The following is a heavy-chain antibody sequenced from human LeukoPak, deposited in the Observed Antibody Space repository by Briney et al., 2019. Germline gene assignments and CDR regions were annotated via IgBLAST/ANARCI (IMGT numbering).Heavy chain of an antibody. Sequence: ASVKVSCKASGYTFTSYYMHWVGQAPGQGLEWMGIINPSGGSTSYAQKFQGRVTMTRDTSISTAYMELSRLRSDDTAVYYCARVRGVTTLGYWGQGTLVTVSS. V-gene: IGHV1-46*01. D-gene: IGHD4-17*01. CDR3: ARVRGVTTLGY. CDR1: GYTFTSYY. CDR2: INPSGGST. J-gene: IGHJ4*02.